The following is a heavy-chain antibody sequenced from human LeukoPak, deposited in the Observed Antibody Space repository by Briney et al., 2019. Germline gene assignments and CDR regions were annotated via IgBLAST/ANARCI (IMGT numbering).Heavy chain of an antibody. J-gene: IGHJ4*02. V-gene: IGHV3-74*01. D-gene: IGHD3-10*01. CDR3: GRGGRGIDN. CDR1: GFTFSSYW. Sequence: GGSLRLSCAASGFTFSSYWMHWVRQAPGKGLVWVSRSNGDGSTTDYADSVKGRFTISRDNAKNTLYLQMNSLRVEDTAVYYCGRGGRGIDNWGQGTIVTVSS. CDR2: SNGDGSTT.